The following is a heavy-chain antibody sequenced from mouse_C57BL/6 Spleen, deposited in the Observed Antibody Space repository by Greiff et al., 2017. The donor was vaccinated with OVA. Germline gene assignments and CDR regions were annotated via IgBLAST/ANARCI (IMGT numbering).Heavy chain of an antibody. CDR3: ARPITTVVADYFDY. D-gene: IGHD1-1*01. Sequence: QVQLKESGPELVKPGASVKISCKASGYAFSSSWMNWVKQRPGKGLEWIGRIYPGDGDTNYNGKFKGKATLTADKSSSTAYMQLSSLTSEDSAVYFCARPITTVVADYFDYWGQGTTLTVSS. J-gene: IGHJ2*01. V-gene: IGHV1-82*01. CDR1: GYAFSSSW. CDR2: IYPGDGDT.